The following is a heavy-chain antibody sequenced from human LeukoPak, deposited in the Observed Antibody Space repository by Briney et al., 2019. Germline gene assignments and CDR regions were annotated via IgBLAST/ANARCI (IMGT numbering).Heavy chain of an antibody. CDR2: IFYSGGT. V-gene: IGHV4-34*12. CDR3: ARVTHSSTGTSSLDH. J-gene: IGHJ4*02. D-gene: IGHD6-13*01. Sequence: SETLSLTCVVYGGSFSGYHWSWIRQPPGKGLEWIGEIFYSGGTNYNPSLRNRVTISLDMSMNQLSLKLRSVSATDTAVYYCARVTHSSTGTSSLDHWGQGTLVTVSS. CDR1: GGSFSGYH.